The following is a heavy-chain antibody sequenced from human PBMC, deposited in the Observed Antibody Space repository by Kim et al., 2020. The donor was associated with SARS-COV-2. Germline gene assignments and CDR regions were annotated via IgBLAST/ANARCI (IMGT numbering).Heavy chain of an antibody. D-gene: IGHD3-3*01. Sequence: GGSLRLSCAASGFTFSSYGMHWVRQAPGKGLEWVAVISYDGSNKYYADSVKGRFTISRDNSKNTLYLQMNSLRAEDTAVYYCAKERDWYYDFWSGQANG. CDR3: AKERDWYYDFWSGQANG. CDR2: ISYDGSNK. CDR1: GFTFSSYG. V-gene: IGHV3-30*18. J-gene: IGHJ6*01.